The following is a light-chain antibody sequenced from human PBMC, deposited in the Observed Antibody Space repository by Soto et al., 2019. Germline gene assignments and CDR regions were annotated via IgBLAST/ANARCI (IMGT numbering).Light chain of an antibody. J-gene: IGLJ1*01. CDR2: EVS. Sequence: QSVLPQPASVSGSPGQSITISCTGASTDVGGYNSVSWYQQHPGKAPKLLIYEVSNRPSGFSNRFSVSKSGNTASLTISGLQAEDEADYYCSSYAGSSTLVFGTGTKVTVL. CDR1: STDVGGYNS. CDR3: SSYAGSSTLV. V-gene: IGLV2-14*01.